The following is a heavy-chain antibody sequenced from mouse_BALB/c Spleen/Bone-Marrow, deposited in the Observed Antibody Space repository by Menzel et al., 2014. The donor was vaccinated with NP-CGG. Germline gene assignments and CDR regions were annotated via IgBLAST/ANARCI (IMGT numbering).Heavy chain of an antibody. CDR3: ARVSYDYFDY. V-gene: IGHV5-4*02. J-gene: IGHJ2*01. Sequence: DVKLVESGGGLVKPGGSLKLSCAASGFTFSDYYMYWVRQTPEKRLEWVATISDGGSYTYYPDSVKGRFTISRDNAKNNLYLQISSLKSEDTAMYYCARVSYDYFDYWGQGTTLTVSS. CDR2: ISDGGSYT. D-gene: IGHD2-4*01. CDR1: GFTFSDYY.